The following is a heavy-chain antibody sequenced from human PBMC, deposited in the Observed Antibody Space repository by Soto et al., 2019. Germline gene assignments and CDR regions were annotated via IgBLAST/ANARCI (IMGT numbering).Heavy chain of an antibody. J-gene: IGHJ6*02. D-gene: IGHD6-13*01. V-gene: IGHV5-10-1*01. CDR3: ARTETGGIAAQYGMDV. CDR1: GYSFTSYW. CDR2: IDPSDSYT. Sequence: GESLKISCKGSGYSFTSYWISWVRQMPGKGLEWMGRIDPSDSYTNYSPSFQGHVTISADESISTAYLQWSSLKASDTAMYYCARTETGGIAAQYGMDVWGQGTTVTVSS.